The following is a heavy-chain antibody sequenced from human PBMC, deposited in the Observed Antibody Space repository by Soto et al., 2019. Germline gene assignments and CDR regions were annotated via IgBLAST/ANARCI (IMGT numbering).Heavy chain of an antibody. CDR3: ARGATSDIVVVPAAMRTNNWFDP. Sequence: QVQLQESGPGLVKPSQTLSLTCTVSGGSISSGGYYWSWIRQHPGKGLEWIGYIYYSGSTYYNPSLKSRVTTSVDTSKNQFSLKLSSVTAADTAVYYCARGATSDIVVVPAAMRTNNWFDPWGQGTLVTVSS. CDR2: IYYSGST. CDR1: GGSISSGGYY. V-gene: IGHV4-31*03. D-gene: IGHD2-2*01. J-gene: IGHJ5*02.